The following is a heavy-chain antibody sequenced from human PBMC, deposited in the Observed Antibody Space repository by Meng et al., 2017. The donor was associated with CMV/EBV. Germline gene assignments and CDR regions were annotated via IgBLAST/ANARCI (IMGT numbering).Heavy chain of an antibody. D-gene: IGHD2-2*01. V-gene: IGHV3-30*04. Sequence: SLKISCAASGFTFSSYAMHWVRQAPGKGLEWVAVISYDGSNKYYADSVKGRFTISRDNSKNTLYLQMNSLRAEDTAVYHCARVRGCSSTRCYVELDYWGQGTLVTVSS. CDR2: ISYDGSNK. CDR1: GFTFSSYA. CDR3: ARVRGCSSTRCYVELDY. J-gene: IGHJ4*02.